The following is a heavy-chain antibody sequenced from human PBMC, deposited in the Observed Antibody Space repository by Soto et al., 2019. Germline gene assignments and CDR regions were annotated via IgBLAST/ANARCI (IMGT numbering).Heavy chain of an antibody. CDR1: GFTFSSYT. D-gene: IGHD7-27*01. CDR3: AKAWGIDY. J-gene: IGHJ4*02. CDR2: ISGSGSST. Sequence: EVQLLESGGGLVEPGGSRRLSCAASGFTFSSYTMSWVRQAPGKGLEWVSTISGSGSSTYSADSVKGRFIISRDNSKNTLYLQMNSLRVEDTAIYYCAKAWGIDYWGQGTQVTVSS. V-gene: IGHV3-23*01.